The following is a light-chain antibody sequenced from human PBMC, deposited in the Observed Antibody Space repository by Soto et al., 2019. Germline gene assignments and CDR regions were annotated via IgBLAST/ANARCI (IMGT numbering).Light chain of an antibody. Sequence: DIQMTQSQSSLSASVGDRVTITCRASQGISNYLAWYQQKPGKVPKLLIYAASTLQSGVPSRFSGSGSGTDFTLTISSLQPEDVATYYCQKYNSAPQDTFGGGTKVEIK. J-gene: IGKJ4*01. CDR1: QGISNY. CDR2: AAS. CDR3: QKYNSAPQDT. V-gene: IGKV1-27*01.